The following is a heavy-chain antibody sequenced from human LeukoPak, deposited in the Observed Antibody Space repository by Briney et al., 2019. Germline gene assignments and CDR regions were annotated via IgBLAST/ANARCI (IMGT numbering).Heavy chain of an antibody. CDR2: IYHSGST. J-gene: IGHJ6*03. CDR1: GYSISSGYY. D-gene: IGHD6-13*01. Sequence: SETLSLTCTVSGYSISSGYYRGWIRQPPGKGLEWIGSIYHSGSTYYNPSLKSRVTISVDTSKNQFSLKLSSVTAADTAVYYCAREGRQPSSIHYYYYMDVWGKGTTVTVSS. CDR3: AREGRQPSSIHYYYYMDV. V-gene: IGHV4-38-2*02.